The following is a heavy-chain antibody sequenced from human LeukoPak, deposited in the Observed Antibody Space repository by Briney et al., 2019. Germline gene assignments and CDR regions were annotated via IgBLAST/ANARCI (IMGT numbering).Heavy chain of an antibody. Sequence: PSETLSLTCTVSGVSISSGTYYWGWSCQPPGKGLEWIGSIHYSGTTYYNPSLKSRVTISIDTSKSQFSLRLRSVTAADTAVYYCARGTPYNPWGQGTLVTVSS. J-gene: IGHJ5*02. CDR1: GVSISSGTYY. CDR3: ARGTPYNP. D-gene: IGHD4-11*01. CDR2: IHYSGTT. V-gene: IGHV4-39*07.